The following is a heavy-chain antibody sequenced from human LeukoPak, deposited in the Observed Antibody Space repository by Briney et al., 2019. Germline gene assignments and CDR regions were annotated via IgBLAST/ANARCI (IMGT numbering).Heavy chain of an antibody. CDR1: GFTFSSYG. Sequence: GGSLRLYCAASGFTFSSYGMHWVRQAPGKGLEWVAVIPYDGSNKYYTDSVKGRFTISRDNSKNTLYLQMNSLRAEDTAVYYCAKPHYCSSTSCYGESPFDYWGQGTLVTVSS. CDR3: AKPHYCSSTSCYGESPFDY. CDR2: IPYDGSNK. J-gene: IGHJ4*02. D-gene: IGHD2-2*01. V-gene: IGHV3-30*18.